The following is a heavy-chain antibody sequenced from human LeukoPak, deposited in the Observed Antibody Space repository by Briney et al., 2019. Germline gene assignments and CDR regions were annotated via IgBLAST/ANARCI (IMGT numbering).Heavy chain of an antibody. CDR3: ARCPRSSWYFDL. CDR2: TFYNGNT. CDR1: GGSINNYY. Sequence: SETLSLTCTVSGGSINNYYWTWIRQPPGKTLEWIGYTFYNGNTNYNPSLKSRVTISVDLSKNQFSLKMNSVTAADTAVYYCARCPRSSWYFDLWGRGTLVTVSS. J-gene: IGHJ2*01. V-gene: IGHV4-59*01.